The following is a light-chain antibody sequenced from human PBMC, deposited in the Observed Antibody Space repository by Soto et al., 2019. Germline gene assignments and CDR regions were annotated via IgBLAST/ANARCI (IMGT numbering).Light chain of an antibody. CDR3: QQYINLWT. CDR1: QSVGSD. CDR2: GAS. Sequence: EIVMTQSPATLSVSPGERATLSCRASQSVGSDLAWYQQKPGQSPRLLIYGASTRATGIPARFSGSGSGTEFTLTISSLQSEDFAVYYCQQYINLWTFGQGTKVDIK. V-gene: IGKV3-15*01. J-gene: IGKJ1*01.